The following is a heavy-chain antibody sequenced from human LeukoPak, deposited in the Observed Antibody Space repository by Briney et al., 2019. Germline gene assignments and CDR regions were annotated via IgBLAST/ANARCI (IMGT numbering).Heavy chain of an antibody. CDR2: IYHSGST. V-gene: IGHV4-38-2*01. CDR3: ARSAEYFDY. Sequence: PSETLSLTCAVSGYPISSGYYWGWIRQPPGKGLEWIGSIYHSGSTYYNPSLKSRVTISVDTSKNQFSLKLSSVTAADTAVYYCARSAEYFDYWGQGTLVTVSS. CDR1: GYPISSGYY. J-gene: IGHJ4*02.